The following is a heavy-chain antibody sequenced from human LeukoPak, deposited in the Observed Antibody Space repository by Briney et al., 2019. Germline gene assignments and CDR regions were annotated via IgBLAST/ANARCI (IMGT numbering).Heavy chain of an antibody. CDR3: ARGRTSFDY. D-gene: IGHD4/OR15-4a*01. Sequence: PSETLSLTRTVSGGYISSYYWSWIRQPPGKGLEGIGYMSHSGSTNYSPSLKSRVTISLDTSKNQFSLKLTSVTAADAAVYYCARGRTSFDYWGQGTRVTVSS. CDR2: MSHSGST. J-gene: IGHJ4*02. CDR1: GGYISSYY. V-gene: IGHV4-59*01.